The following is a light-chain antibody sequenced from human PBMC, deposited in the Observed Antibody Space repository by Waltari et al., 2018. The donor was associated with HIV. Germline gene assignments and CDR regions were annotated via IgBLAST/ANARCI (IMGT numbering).Light chain of an antibody. CDR3: AVWDDSLSGWV. J-gene: IGLJ3*02. CDR2: RTN. Sequence: QSVLTQPPSASGTPGQRVTISSSGSNSNIGSNYVYWYQQLPGTAPKLLIYRTNQRPSGVPDRFSGSKSGTSASLAISGLRSEDEADYYCAVWDDSLSGWVFGGGTKLTVL. CDR1: NSNIGSNY. V-gene: IGLV1-47*01.